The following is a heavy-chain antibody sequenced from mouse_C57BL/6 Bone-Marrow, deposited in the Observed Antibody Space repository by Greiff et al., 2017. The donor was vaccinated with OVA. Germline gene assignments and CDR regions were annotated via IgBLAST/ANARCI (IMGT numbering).Heavy chain of an antibody. CDR1: GFSLSTFGMG. V-gene: IGHV8-8*01. D-gene: IGHD2-1*01. Sequence: QVPLKESGPGLLQPSQTLSLTCSFSGFSLSTFGMGVVWIRQPSGKGLEWLAHICWDDAKYYNPALKSLLTISKATSKNQIFLKIAKVDTADTATYYCAFYGKGYCDGWGTGTTVTVSS. J-gene: IGHJ1*03. CDR2: ICWDDAK. CDR3: AFYGKGYCDG.